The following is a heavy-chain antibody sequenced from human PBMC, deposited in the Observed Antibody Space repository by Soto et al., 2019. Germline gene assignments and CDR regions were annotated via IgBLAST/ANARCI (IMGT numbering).Heavy chain of an antibody. CDR3: AREDESSRKAGTFHN. CDR1: GFIFTNYV. D-gene: IGHD3-22*01. J-gene: IGHJ1*01. Sequence: QVQLVESGGAVVQPEGSLRLSCTASGFIFTNYVFHWVRQGPGKGLEWVVGISGDGSATHYADSVQGRFTISRDNSKNTLSLQMTSLRTEDTAGYYCAREDESSRKAGTFHNWGQGTLVTVSS. CDR2: ISGDGSAT. V-gene: IGHV3-30*01.